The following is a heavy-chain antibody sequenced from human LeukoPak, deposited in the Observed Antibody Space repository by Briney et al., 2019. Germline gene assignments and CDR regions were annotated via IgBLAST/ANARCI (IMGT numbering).Heavy chain of an antibody. J-gene: IGHJ4*02. V-gene: IGHV3-30*02. D-gene: IGHD5-12*01. Sequence: PGGSLRLSCAASRCTFSSYGMHWVRQAPGKGLEWVTFIRYDGSNKYYTDSVKGRFTISRDNSKNTLYLQMNSLRAEDTAVYYCAKDITAKVATMGGSDYWGQGTLITVSS. CDR1: RCTFSSYG. CDR2: IRYDGSNK. CDR3: AKDITAKVATMGGSDY.